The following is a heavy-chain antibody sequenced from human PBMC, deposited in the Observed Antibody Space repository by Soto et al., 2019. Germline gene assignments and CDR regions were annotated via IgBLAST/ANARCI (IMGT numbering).Heavy chain of an antibody. CDR3: ARHRMTLGYYYYYYMDV. Sequence: PGESLKISCKGSGYIFTSYWIGWVRQMPGKGLEWMGIIYPGDSDTRYSPSFQGQVTISVDKSISTAYLQWSSLKASDTAMYYCARHRMTLGYYYYYYMDVCGKGTTVTVSS. V-gene: IGHV5-51*01. CDR2: IYPGDSDT. CDR1: GYIFTSYW. J-gene: IGHJ6*03. D-gene: IGHD7-27*01.